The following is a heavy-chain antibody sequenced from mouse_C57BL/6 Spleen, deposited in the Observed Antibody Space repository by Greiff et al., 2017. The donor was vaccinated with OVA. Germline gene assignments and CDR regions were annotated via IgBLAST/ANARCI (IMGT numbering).Heavy chain of an antibody. CDR2: IYPGDGDT. V-gene: IGHV1-82*01. CDR3: ARSAAQGFDY. Sequence: VQLQQSGPELVKPGASVKISCKASGYAFSSSWMNWVKQRPGKGLEWIGRIYPGDGDTNYNGKFKGKATLTADKSSSTAYMQLSSLTSEDSAVYFCARSAAQGFDYWGQGTTLTVSS. D-gene: IGHD3-2*02. CDR1: GYAFSSSW. J-gene: IGHJ2*01.